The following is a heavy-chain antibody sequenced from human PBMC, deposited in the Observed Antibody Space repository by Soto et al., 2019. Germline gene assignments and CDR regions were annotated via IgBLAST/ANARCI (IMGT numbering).Heavy chain of an antibody. D-gene: IGHD2-2*01. CDR2: FSGSGGNI. CDR1: VFTFSTHA. V-gene: IGHV3-23*01. J-gene: IGHJ6*02. CDR3: AKDTPWTVGPLAMDV. Sequence: PVGSLRLSCVSSVFTFSTHAMSCVRHFPGKGLEWVSTFSGSGGNIYYGESVKGRFTISRDDPKNTLYLDMNSLRVEDTAVYYCAKDTPWTVGPLAMDVWGQGTTGTVSS.